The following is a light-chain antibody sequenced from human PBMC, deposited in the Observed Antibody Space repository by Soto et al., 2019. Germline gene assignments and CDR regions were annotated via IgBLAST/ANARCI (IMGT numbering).Light chain of an antibody. CDR2: AAS. CDR3: QQSYSTPQT. J-gene: IGKJ1*01. CDR1: QTVLYSSNNNNY. V-gene: IGKV4-1*01. Sequence: DIVMTQSPDSLAVSMGERATINCKSSQTVLYSSNNNNYLAWYQQKPGQPPKLLIYAASSLQSGVPSRFSGSGSGTDFTLTISSLQPEDFATYYCQQSYSTPQTFGQGTKVDI.